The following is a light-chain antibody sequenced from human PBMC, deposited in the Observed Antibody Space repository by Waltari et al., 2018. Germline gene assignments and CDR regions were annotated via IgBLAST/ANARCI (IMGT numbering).Light chain of an antibody. Sequence: EIVLTQSPATLSLSPGERATLPCRASQSVSSYLAWYQQTPGQAPRLLIYDASNRATGIPARFSGSGSGTDFTLTISSLEPEDFAVYYCQQRSNWPPGTTFGGGTKVEIK. V-gene: IGKV3-11*01. CDR2: DAS. CDR1: QSVSSY. J-gene: IGKJ4*01. CDR3: QQRSNWPPGTT.